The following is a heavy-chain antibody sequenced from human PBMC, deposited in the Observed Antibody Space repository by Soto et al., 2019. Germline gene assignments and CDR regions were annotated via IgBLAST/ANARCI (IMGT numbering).Heavy chain of an antibody. J-gene: IGHJ6*02. D-gene: IGHD2-8*01. Sequence: PSETLSLTCTVSGGSIRNGDYYWGWIRQPPGKGLEWIGYVYYSGTTYSHPSLNSRVSISVDTSENQFSLRLSSVSAADTATYYCARLPAEGVIAGGAMDVWGQGTTVTVSS. CDR3: ARLPAEGVIAGGAMDV. CDR1: GGSIRNGDYY. V-gene: IGHV4-30-4*01. CDR2: VYYSGTT.